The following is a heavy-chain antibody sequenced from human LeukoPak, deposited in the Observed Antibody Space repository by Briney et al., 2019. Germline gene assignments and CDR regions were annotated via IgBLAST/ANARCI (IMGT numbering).Heavy chain of an antibody. V-gene: IGHV3-74*01. CDR1: GFPFSTYS. CDR2: VDADGSTT. Sequence: GGSLRLPCVVSGFPFSTYSMHWVGQAPGKGLVWVSRVDADGSTTIYADSVKGRFTISRDNGINTVYLQMNSLRAEDTAVYYCARGFDGYPFGWWFDPWGQGTLVTVSS. J-gene: IGHJ5*02. CDR3: ARGFDGYPFGWWFDP. D-gene: IGHD5-24*01.